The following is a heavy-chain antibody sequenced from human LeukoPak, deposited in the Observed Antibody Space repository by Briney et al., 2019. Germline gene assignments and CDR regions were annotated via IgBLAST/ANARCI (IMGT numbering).Heavy chain of an antibody. D-gene: IGHD5-12*01. V-gene: IGHV3-23*01. Sequence: GGSLRLSCAASGFTFSNYAMSWVRQAPGKGLEWVSVISVSGGGTYYADSVKGRFTISRDNAKTSLYLQMDSLRAEDTAVYYCARNRGWLQFDYWGQGTLVTVSS. CDR2: ISVSGGGT. J-gene: IGHJ4*02. CDR1: GFTFSNYA. CDR3: ARNRGWLQFDY.